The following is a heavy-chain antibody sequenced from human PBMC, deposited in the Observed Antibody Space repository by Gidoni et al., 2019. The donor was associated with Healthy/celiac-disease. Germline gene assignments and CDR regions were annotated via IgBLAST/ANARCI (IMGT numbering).Heavy chain of an antibody. D-gene: IGHD6-19*01. CDR2: IIPIFGTA. J-gene: IGHJ5*02. V-gene: IGHV1-69*01. Sequence: QVPLVQSGAEVMKPGSLVKVSCKPTEGTFSSYAISWVRQAPGQGLEWMGGIIPIFGTANYAQKFKGRVTITADESTSTAYIELSSLRSEDTAVYYCARGARGAVAGDAWGQGTLVTVSS. CDR3: ARGARGAVAGDA. CDR1: EGTFSSYA.